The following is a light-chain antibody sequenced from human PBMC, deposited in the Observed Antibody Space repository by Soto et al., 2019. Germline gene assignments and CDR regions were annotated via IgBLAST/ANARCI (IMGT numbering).Light chain of an antibody. CDR3: CSYAGSSTVYV. V-gene: IGLV2-23*01. CDR2: EGS. J-gene: IGLJ1*01. Sequence: QSALTQPASVSGSPGQSITISCTGTSSDVGSYNLVSWYQLHPGKAPKLMIYEGSKRPSGVSNRFSGSKSGNTASLTISGLQAEDEADYYCCSYAGSSTVYVFGTGTKVTVL. CDR1: SSDVGSYNL.